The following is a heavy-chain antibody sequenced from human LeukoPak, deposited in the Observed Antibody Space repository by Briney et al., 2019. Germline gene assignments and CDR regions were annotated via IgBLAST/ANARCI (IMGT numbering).Heavy chain of an antibody. CDR1: GFTFSSYW. V-gene: IGHV3-7*01. CDR2: IKQDRSEK. J-gene: IGHJ6*03. Sequence: PGGSLRLSCAASGFTFSSYWMSWVRQAPGKGLEWVANIKQDRSEKYYVDSVKGRFTISRDNAKNSLYLQMNSLRAEDTAVYYCAKKQQAGTGWNYMDVWGTGTTVTVSS. D-gene: IGHD1-1*01. CDR3: AKKQQAGTGWNYMDV.